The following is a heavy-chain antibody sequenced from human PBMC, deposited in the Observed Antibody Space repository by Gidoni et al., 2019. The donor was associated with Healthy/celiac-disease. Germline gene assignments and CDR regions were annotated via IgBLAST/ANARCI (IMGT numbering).Heavy chain of an antibody. CDR1: GGSISSGGYY. J-gene: IGHJ4*02. D-gene: IGHD3-16*01. CDR2: IYYSGST. V-gene: IGHV4-31*03. CDR3: ARGQSAAGVEMATTPLWGIGY. Sequence: QVQLQESGPGLVKPSQTLSLTCTVSGGSISSGGYYWSWIRQHPGKGLEWIGYIYYSGSTYYNPSLKSRVTISVDTSKNQFSLKLSSVTAADTAVYYCARGQSAAGVEMATTPLWGIGYWGQGTLVTVSS.